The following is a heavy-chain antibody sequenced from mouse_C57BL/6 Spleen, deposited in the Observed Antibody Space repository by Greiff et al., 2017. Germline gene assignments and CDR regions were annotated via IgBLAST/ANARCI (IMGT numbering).Heavy chain of an antibody. CDR3: ARYYYGSSFDY. J-gene: IGHJ2*01. CDR1: GFTFSDYG. D-gene: IGHD1-1*01. Sequence: VQLQQSGGGLVKPGGSLKLSCAASGFTFSDYGMHWVRQAPEKGLEWVAYIRSGSSTIYYADTVKGRFTISRDNAKNTLFLQMTSLRSEDTAMYYCARYYYGSSFDYWGQGTTLTVSS. CDR2: IRSGSSTI. V-gene: IGHV5-17*01.